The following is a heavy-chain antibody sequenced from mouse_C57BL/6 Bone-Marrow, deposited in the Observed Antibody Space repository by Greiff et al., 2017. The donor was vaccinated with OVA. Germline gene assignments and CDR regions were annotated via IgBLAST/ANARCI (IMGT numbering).Heavy chain of an antibody. CDR3: TTALGGDY. Sequence: EVKLMESGAELVRPGASVKLSCTASGFNIKDDYMHWVKQRPEQGLEWIGWIDPENGDTEYASKFQGKATITADTSSNTAYLQLSSLTSEDTAVYYCTTALGGDYWGQGTTLTVSS. J-gene: IGHJ2*01. V-gene: IGHV14-4*01. CDR1: GFNIKDDY. CDR2: IDPENGDT. D-gene: IGHD2-10*02.